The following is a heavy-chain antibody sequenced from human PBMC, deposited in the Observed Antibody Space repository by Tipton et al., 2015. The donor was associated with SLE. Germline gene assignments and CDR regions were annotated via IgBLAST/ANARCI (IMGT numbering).Heavy chain of an antibody. Sequence: ILSLTCAVYGGSFSGYYWSWIRQPPGKGLEWIGEINHSGSTNYNPSLKSRVTISVDTSKNQFSLKLSSVTAADTAVYYCASYSGSYYDAFGIWGQGTMVTVSS. J-gene: IGHJ3*02. CDR2: INHSGST. V-gene: IGHV4-34*01. CDR1: GGSFSGYY. D-gene: IGHD1-26*01. CDR3: ASYSGSYYDAFGI.